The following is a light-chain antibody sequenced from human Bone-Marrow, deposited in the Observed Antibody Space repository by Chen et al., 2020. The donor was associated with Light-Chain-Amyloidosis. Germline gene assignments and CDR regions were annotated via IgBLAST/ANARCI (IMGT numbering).Light chain of an antibody. V-gene: IGLV3-21*02. CDR2: DDS. J-gene: IGLJ3*02. CDR1: NIGSTS. Sequence: SYVLTQPSSVSVAPGQTATIACGGNNIGSTSVHWYQQTPGQAPLLVVYDDSDRPSGIPERLSGSNSGNTATLTSRRVEAGEEADYDCRVWDRSSDRAVFGGGTKLTVL. CDR3: RVWDRSSDRAV.